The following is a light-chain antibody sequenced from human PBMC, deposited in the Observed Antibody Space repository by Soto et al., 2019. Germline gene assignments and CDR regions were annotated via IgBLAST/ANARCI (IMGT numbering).Light chain of an antibody. J-gene: IGKJ4*01. Sequence: DIQMTQSPSSLSASVGDRVTITCRASQSISRYLNWYQQKPGKAPKLLIYAASSLQSGVPSRFSGSGSGTDVTLTISSLQPEDVATYYFQQSYSTLTFGGGTKVEIK. CDR1: QSISRY. V-gene: IGKV1-39*01. CDR3: QQSYSTLT. CDR2: AAS.